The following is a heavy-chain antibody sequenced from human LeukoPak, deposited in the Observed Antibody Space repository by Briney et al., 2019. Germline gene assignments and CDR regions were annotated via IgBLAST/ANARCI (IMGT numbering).Heavy chain of an antibody. CDR3: ARDGESYYDSSGYPN. Sequence: ASVKVSCKASGYTFTSYDINWVRQATGQGLEWMGWMNPNSGNTGYAQKFQGRVTMTRNTSISTAYMELSSLRSEDTAVYYCARDGESYYDSSGYPNWGQGTLVTVSS. J-gene: IGHJ1*01. D-gene: IGHD3-22*01. V-gene: IGHV1-8*01. CDR2: MNPNSGNT. CDR1: GYTFTSYD.